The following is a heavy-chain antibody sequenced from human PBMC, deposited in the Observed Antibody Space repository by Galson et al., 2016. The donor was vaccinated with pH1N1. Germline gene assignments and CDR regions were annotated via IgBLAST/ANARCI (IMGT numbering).Heavy chain of an antibody. J-gene: IGHJ4*02. V-gene: IGHV3-7*01. CDR3: ARDWGSWDC. CDR1: GFGLSSYW. D-gene: IGHD3-16*01. Sequence: SLRLSCAASGFGLSSYWMSWVRQAPGKGLEWVANIKQDGSEGYYVDSVKGRFTISRDNVENSLYLEMNSLRAEDTAVYFCARDWGSWDCWGPGTLVTVSS. CDR2: IKQDGSEG.